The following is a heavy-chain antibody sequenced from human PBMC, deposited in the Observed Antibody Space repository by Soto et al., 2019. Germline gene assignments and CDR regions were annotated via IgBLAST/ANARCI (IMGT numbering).Heavy chain of an antibody. D-gene: IGHD5-12*01. CDR1: GGSFSGYY. CDR3: PRQRLTNLIRGYRGYDSTRWVEP. CDR2: INHSGSS. Sequence: SETLSLTCAVYGGSFSGYYWSWIRQPPGKGLEWIGEINHSGSSNYNPSLKSRVTISVDTSKNQFSLKLSSLTAADTAVYYCPRQRLTNLIRGYRGYDSTRWVEPCGQSTLGT. J-gene: IGHJ5*02. V-gene: IGHV4-34*01.